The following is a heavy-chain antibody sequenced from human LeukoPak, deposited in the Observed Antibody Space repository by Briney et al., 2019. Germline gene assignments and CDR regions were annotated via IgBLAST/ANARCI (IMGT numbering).Heavy chain of an antibody. CDR2: ISSSSSTI. CDR3: ARGRYSSSSGDFDY. V-gene: IGHV3-48*01. CDR1: AFTFSSYS. Sequence: GGSLRLSCAAPAFTFSSYSMNWVRQAPGKGLEWVSYISSSSSTIYYADSVKGRFTISRDNAKNSLYLQMNSLRAEDTAVYYCARGRYSSSSGDFDYWGQGTLVTVSS. D-gene: IGHD6-6*01. J-gene: IGHJ4*02.